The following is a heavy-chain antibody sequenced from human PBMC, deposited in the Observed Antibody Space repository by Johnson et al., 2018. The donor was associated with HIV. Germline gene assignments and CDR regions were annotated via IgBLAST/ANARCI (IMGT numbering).Heavy chain of an antibody. Sequence: QVQVVESAGGLVQPGRSLRLSCAASGFTFSSYALYWVRQVPGKGLEWVATISYDGSNKYYADSVKGRFTISRDNSKNTLYLQMNSLRAEDTAVYYCAKPEGAQFLGSYGAFDIWGQGTMVTVSS. CDR2: ISYDGSNK. CDR1: GFTFSSYA. D-gene: IGHD5-18*01. CDR3: AKPEGAQFLGSYGAFDI. V-gene: IGHV3-30*18. J-gene: IGHJ3*02.